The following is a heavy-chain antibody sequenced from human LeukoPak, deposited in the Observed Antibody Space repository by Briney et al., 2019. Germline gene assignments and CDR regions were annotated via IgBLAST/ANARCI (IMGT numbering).Heavy chain of an antibody. D-gene: IGHD2-21*02. CDR3: ARSYCGGDCYSNWFDP. CDR2: ISSSSSYI. V-gene: IGHV3-21*01. Sequence: GGSLRLSCAASGFTFSSYSMTWVRQAPGKGLEWVSSISSSSSYIYYADSVKGRFTISRDNAKNSLYLQMNSLRAEDTAVYYCARSYCGGDCYSNWFDPWGQGTLVTVSS. CDR1: GFTFSSYS. J-gene: IGHJ5*02.